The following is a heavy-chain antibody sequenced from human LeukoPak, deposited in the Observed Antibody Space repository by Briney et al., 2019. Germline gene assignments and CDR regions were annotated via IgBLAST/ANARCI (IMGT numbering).Heavy chain of an antibody. CDR2: INPNSGGT. V-gene: IGHV1-2*02. CDR3: AREGSTMVRGVTASWFDP. D-gene: IGHD3-10*01. J-gene: IGHJ5*02. Sequence: ASVKVSCKASGYTFTGYYMHWVRQAPGQGLEWMGWINPNSGGTNYAQKFQGRVTMTWDTSISTAYMELSRLRSDDTAVYYCAREGSTMVRGVTASWFDPWGQGTLVTVSS. CDR1: GYTFTGYY.